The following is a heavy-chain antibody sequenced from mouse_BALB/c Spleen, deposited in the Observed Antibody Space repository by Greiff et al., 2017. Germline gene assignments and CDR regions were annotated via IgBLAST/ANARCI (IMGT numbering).Heavy chain of an antibody. V-gene: IGHV5-6-4*01. CDR1: GFTFSSYT. CDR3: TRDDDYGSWFAY. CDR2: ISSGGSYT. D-gene: IGHD2-4*01. Sequence: EVKLVESGGGLVKPGGSLKLSCAASGFTFSSYTMSWVRQTPGKRLEWVATISSGGSYTYYPDSVKGRFTISRDNAKNTLYLQMSSLKSEDTAMYYCTRDDDYGSWFAYWGQGTLVTVSA. J-gene: IGHJ3*01.